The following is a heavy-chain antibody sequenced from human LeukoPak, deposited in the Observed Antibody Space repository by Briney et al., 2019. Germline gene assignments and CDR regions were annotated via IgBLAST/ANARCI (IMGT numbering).Heavy chain of an antibody. V-gene: IGHV4-39*07. D-gene: IGHD4-23*01. CDR2: IYYSGST. Sequence: SETLSLTCTVSGGSISNSSYYCGWVRQPPGKGLEWIGSIYYSGSTYYNPSLKSRVTISVDRSKNQFSLKLSSVTAADTAVYYCARMVTTVVTRSYDAFDIWGQGTMVTVSS. CDR1: GGSISNSSYY. CDR3: ARMVTTVVTRSYDAFDI. J-gene: IGHJ3*02.